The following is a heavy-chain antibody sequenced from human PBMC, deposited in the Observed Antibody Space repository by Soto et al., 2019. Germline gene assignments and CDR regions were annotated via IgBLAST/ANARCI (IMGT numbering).Heavy chain of an antibody. CDR3: ARDRCTYDRCYTHHLDV. V-gene: IGHV1-18*04. CDR2: ISVYAGNT. Sequence: RASVKVSCKSSGYTFSAYGVSWVRQAPGQGLEWLGWISVYAGNTKQAQKFQDRVTLTTEASTGTAYLELRSLRSDDSAVYYCARDRCTYDRCYTHHLDVWGQGTTVTVSS. D-gene: IGHD2-8*01. J-gene: IGHJ6*02. CDR1: GYTFSAYG.